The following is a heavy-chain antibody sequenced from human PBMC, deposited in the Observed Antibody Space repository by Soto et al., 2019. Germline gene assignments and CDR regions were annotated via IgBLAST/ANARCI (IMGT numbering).Heavy chain of an antibody. CDR3: ARHSITMVRPYYYYGMDV. CDR1: GNSFNNW. V-gene: IGHV5-51*01. Sequence: GESLKISCKGLGNSFNNWIGWVRQMPGKGLEWVGIIYPGDSDTRYSPSFQGQVTISADKSISTAYLQWSSLKPSDSAMYYCARHSITMVRPYYYYGMDVWGQGTTVTVSS. J-gene: IGHJ6*02. D-gene: IGHD3-10*01. CDR2: IYPGDSDT.